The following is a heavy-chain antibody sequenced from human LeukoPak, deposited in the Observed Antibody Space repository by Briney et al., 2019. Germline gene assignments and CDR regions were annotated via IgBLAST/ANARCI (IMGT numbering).Heavy chain of an antibody. V-gene: IGHV1-8*01. CDR2: MNPNSGNT. J-gene: IGHJ4*02. Sequence: ASVKVSCKASGYTFTSYDINWVRQATGQGLEWMGWMNPNSGNTGYAQKFQGRVTMTRNTSISTAYMELSSLRSEDTAVYYCARVVRYYYGSGSQDFDYWGQGTLVTVSS. D-gene: IGHD3-10*01. CDR1: GYTFTSYD. CDR3: ARVVRYYYGSGSQDFDY.